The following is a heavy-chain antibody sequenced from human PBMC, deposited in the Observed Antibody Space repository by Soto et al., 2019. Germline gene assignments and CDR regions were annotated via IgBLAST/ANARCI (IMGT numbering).Heavy chain of an antibody. CDR3: DKGSSPSRPYYFDY. CDR1: GFTFSYYA. J-gene: IGHJ4*02. V-gene: IGHV3-23*01. D-gene: IGHD3-10*01. Sequence: PGGSLRLSGAASGFTFSYYAMSWVRRAPGNGLDWGSAITGEGGDTYHAASVKGRLTISRENSQNTLYLQMNGLRAEDPAVYYRDKGSSPSRPYYFDYWGQGSLVTVSS. CDR2: ITGEGGDT.